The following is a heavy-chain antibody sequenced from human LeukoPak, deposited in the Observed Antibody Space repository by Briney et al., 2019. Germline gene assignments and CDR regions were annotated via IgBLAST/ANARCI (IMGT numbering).Heavy chain of an antibody. J-gene: IGHJ5*02. CDR3: PRGGRTSTRVVVVIIGSWYNGIDP. Sequence: SDTLSLTCAVYGGSFSGYYWSWLRQPPAKGLEWIGEVNQSGSTNYNPSRKSRVTISVDTSKNQFSLKMSSVTAADTAVYSYPRGGRTSTRVVVVIIGSWYNGIDPGGQNTLVTVSS. D-gene: IGHD3-22*01. V-gene: IGHV4-34*01. CDR2: VNQSGST. CDR1: GGSFSGYY.